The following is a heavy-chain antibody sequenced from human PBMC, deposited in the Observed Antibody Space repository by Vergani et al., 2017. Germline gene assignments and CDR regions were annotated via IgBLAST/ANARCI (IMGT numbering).Heavy chain of an antibody. Sequence: EVQLVESGGGLVQPGGSLKLSCAASGFTFSGSAMHWVRQASGKGLEWVGRIRSKANSYATAYAASVKGRFTISRDDSKNTAYLQMNSLKTEDTAVYYCTXASYYYDSSGYLTPFDYWGQGTLVTVSS. D-gene: IGHD3-22*01. CDR3: TXASYYYDSSGYLTPFDY. CDR2: IRSKANSYAT. V-gene: IGHV3-73*02. J-gene: IGHJ4*02. CDR1: GFTFSGSA.